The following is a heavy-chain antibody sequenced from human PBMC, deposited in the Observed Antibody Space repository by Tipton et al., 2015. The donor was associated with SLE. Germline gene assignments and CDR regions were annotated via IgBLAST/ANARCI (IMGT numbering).Heavy chain of an antibody. Sequence: TLSLTCTVSGGSITSGSYYWSWIRQPAGKGLEWIGYIYYSGSTNYNPSLKSRATISVDTSKNQFSLKLSSVTAADTAVYYCASTVVGAISKTFDYWGQGTLVTVSS. D-gene: IGHD1-26*01. CDR2: IYYSGST. CDR1: GGSITSGSYY. CDR3: ASTVVGAISKTFDY. J-gene: IGHJ4*02. V-gene: IGHV4-61*09.